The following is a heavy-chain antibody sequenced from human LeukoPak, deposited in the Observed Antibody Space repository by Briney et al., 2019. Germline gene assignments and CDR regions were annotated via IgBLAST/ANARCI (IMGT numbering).Heavy chain of an antibody. CDR2: IKQDGSEK. CDR1: GFTFRSYW. D-gene: IGHD6-13*01. Sequence: GGSLRLSCAASGFTFRSYWMSWVRQAPGKGLEWVANIKQDGSEKYYVDSVKGRFTISRDNAKNSLHLQMNSLRAEDTAVYYCAGPADIAAAAPYYFDYWGQGILVTVSS. V-gene: IGHV3-7*03. J-gene: IGHJ4*02. CDR3: AGPADIAAAAPYYFDY.